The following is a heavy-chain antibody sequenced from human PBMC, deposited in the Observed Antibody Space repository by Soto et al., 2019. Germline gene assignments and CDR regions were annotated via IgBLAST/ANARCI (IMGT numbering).Heavy chain of an antibody. J-gene: IGHJ3*02. CDR1: GGSISSSNW. CDR3: ARGPVSNAMIVVNAFDI. CDR2: IYHSGST. D-gene: IGHD3-22*01. Sequence: SETLSLTCAVSGGSISSSNWWSWVRQPPGKGLEWIGEIYHSGSTNYNPSLKSRVTISVDKSKNQFSLKLSSVTAADTAVYYCARGPVSNAMIVVNAFDIWGQGTMVTVSS. V-gene: IGHV4-4*02.